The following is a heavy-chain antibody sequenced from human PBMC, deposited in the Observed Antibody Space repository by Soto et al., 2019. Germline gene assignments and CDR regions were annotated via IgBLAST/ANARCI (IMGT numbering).Heavy chain of an antibody. CDR1: VGFISSTSYS. J-gene: IGHJ4*02. V-gene: IGHV4-39*02. CDR2: IYDTGST. CDR3: ARGSGLVDY. D-gene: IGHD2-15*01. Sequence: SSETLSLTCTVSVGFISSTSYSWVWIRQSPGKGLEWIGTIYDTGSTYYNPSLKSRVTIAVDTPKNHFSLILTSVTAADTAVYYCARGSGLVDYCGQRTLVTV.